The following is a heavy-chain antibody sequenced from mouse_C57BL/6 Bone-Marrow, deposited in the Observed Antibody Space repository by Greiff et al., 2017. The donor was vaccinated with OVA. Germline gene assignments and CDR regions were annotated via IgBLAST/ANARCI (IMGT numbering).Heavy chain of an antibody. J-gene: IGHJ4*01. V-gene: IGHV1-15*01. CDR2: IYPETGGT. CDR1: GYTFTDYE. CDR3: TRGYSNYYAMDY. Sequence: QVQLKQSGAELVRPGASVTLSCKASGYTFTDYEMHWVKQTPVHGLEWIGAIYPETGGTAYNQKFKGKAILTAEKSSSTAYMELRSLTSEDSAVYYCTRGYSNYYAMDYWGQGTSVTVSS. D-gene: IGHD2-5*01.